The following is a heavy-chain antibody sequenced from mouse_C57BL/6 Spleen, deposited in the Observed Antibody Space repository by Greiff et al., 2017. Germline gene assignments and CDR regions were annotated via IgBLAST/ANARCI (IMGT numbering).Heavy chain of an antibody. CDR2: IDPANGNT. D-gene: IGHD3-2*02. CDR3: ALYSSGYVDY. Sequence: VQLQQSVAELVRPGASVKLSCTASGFNFKNTYMHWVKQRPGQGLEWIGRIDPANGNTKYAPKFKGKATITAGTSSNTAYLQLSSLTSEDTAIYYWALYSSGYVDYWGPGTTLTVSS. CDR1: GFNFKNTY. V-gene: IGHV14-3*01. J-gene: IGHJ2*01.